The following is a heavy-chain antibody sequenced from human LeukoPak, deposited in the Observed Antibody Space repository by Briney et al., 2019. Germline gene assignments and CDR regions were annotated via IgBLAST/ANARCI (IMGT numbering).Heavy chain of an antibody. V-gene: IGHV4-59*11. D-gene: IGHD3-10*01. CDR2: IYYSGST. J-gene: IGHJ4*02. CDR3: ARAKRYYGSGSYDY. Sequence: SETLSLTCTVSGGSISSHYWSWIRQPPGKGLEWIGYIYYSGSTNYNPSLKSRVTISVDTSKNQFSPKLSSVTAADTAVYYCARAKRYYGSGSYDYWGQGTLVTVSS. CDR1: GGSISSHY.